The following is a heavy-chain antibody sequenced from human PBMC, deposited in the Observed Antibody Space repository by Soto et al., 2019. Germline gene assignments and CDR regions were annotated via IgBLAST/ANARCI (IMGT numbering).Heavy chain of an antibody. D-gene: IGHD3-16*01. V-gene: IGHV4-31*03. CDR2: IYYSGST. CDR1: GGSISSGGYY. CDR3: ARDSPFDLFDY. Sequence: QVQLQESGPGLVKPSQTLSLTCTVSGGSISSGGYYWSWIRQHPGKGVEWIGDIYYSGSTYYNPSLKSRVTISVDTSKNQFSLKLSSVTAADTAVYYCARDSPFDLFDYWGQGTLVTVSS. J-gene: IGHJ4*02.